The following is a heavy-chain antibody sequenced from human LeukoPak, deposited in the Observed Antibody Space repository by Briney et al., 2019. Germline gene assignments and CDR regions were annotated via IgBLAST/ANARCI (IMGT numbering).Heavy chain of an antibody. CDR2: ISGSGGST. CDR1: GFTFSSYA. Sequence: GGSLRLSCAASGFTFSSYAMSWVRQAPGKGLEWVSAISGSGGSTYYADSVKGRFTISRDNSKNTLYLQMNSLRAEDTAVYYCARRVIPRGYSYGYIDYWGQGTLVTVSS. J-gene: IGHJ4*02. V-gene: IGHV3-23*01. CDR3: ARRVIPRGYSYGYIDY. D-gene: IGHD5-18*01.